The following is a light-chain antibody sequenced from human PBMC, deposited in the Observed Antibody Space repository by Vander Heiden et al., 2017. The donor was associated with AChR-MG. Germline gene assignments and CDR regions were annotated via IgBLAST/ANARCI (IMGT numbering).Light chain of an antibody. V-gene: IGKV4-1*01. CDR1: QSILYSSNNKNY. J-gene: IGKJ1*01. CDR2: GAS. CDR3: QQYYSSPGWT. Sequence: DIVMTQSPDSLAVSLGERATINCKSSQSILYSSNNKNYLAWYQQKPGQPPKLLIYGASTRESGVPDRFSGSGSGTDFTLTISNLQAEDVAVYYCQQYYSSPGWTFGQGTKVEIK.